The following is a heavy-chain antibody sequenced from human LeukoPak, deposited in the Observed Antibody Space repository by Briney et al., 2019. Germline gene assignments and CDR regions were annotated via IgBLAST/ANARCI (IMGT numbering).Heavy chain of an antibody. D-gene: IGHD3-16*01. CDR3: GKGEAPRDYYYYVMDV. CDR2: INHSGST. Sequence: SETLSLTCAVYGGSFSGYYWSWIRQPPGKGLEWIGEINHSGSTNYNPSLKSRVTISVDTSKNQFSLKLSSVTAADTAVYYCGKGEAPRDYYYYVMDVWGQGPTVTVSS. J-gene: IGHJ6*02. V-gene: IGHV4-34*01. CDR1: GGSFSGYY.